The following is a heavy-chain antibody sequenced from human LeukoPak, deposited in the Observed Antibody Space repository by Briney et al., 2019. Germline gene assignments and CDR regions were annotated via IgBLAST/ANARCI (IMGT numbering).Heavy chain of an antibody. Sequence: RGSLRLSCAASGFTFSRYWMHWVRQAPGKGLVWVSCLNSDGSSTSYADSVRGRFTISRDNAKNTLYLQMDSLRAEDTAVYYCATGNYHAFDIWGQGTMVTVSS. J-gene: IGHJ3*02. CDR1: GFTFSRYW. D-gene: IGHD1-7*01. CDR2: LNSDGSST. CDR3: ATGNYHAFDI. V-gene: IGHV3-74*01.